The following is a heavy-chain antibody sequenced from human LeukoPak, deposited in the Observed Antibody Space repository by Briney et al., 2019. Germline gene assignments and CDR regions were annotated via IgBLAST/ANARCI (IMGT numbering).Heavy chain of an antibody. CDR1: GFTFSSYS. J-gene: IGHJ6*02. Sequence: GGSLRLSCAASGFTFSSYSMNWVRQARAKGLEWVSAISSSRYINYADSVKGRFTISRDNSKNTLYLQLNSLGAEDTAVYYCARERGPYYDFWSGYYYFYYYGMDVWGQGTTVTVSS. CDR3: ARERGPYYDFWSGYYYFYYYGMDV. CDR2: ISSSRYI. D-gene: IGHD3-3*01. V-gene: IGHV3-21*01.